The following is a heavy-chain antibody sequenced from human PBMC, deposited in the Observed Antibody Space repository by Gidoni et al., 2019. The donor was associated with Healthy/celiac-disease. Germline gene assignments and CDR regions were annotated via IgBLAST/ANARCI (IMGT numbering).Heavy chain of an antibody. Sequence: QLQLQESGPGLVKPSETLSLTCTVSGGSISSSSYYWGWIRQPPGKGLEWIGSIYYSGSTYYNPSLKSRVTISVDTSKNQFSLKLSSVTAADTAVYYCARQRRSSIAARRGGLFDYWGQGTLVTVSS. V-gene: IGHV4-39*01. D-gene: IGHD6-6*01. CDR1: GGSISSSSYY. J-gene: IGHJ4*02. CDR2: IYYSGST. CDR3: ARQRRSSIAARRGGLFDY.